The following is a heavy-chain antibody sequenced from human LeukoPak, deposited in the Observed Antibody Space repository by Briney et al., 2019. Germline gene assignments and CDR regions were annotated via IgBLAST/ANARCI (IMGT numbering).Heavy chain of an antibody. CDR1: SGSISSGGYY. D-gene: IGHD6-19*01. CDR3: TRVVDDSSRWYGGWFDY. Sequence: SQTLSLTCTVSSGSISSGGYYWSWIRQHPGKGLEWIGYIYYSGSTYYNPSLKSRVTISVDTSKNPSSLKLSSVTAAGTAVYYCTRVVDDSSRWYGGWFDYWGQGTLVTVSS. J-gene: IGHJ4*02. V-gene: IGHV4-31*03. CDR2: IYYSGST.